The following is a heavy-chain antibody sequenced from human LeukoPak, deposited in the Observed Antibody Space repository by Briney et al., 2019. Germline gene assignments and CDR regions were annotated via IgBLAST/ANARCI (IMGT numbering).Heavy chain of an antibody. V-gene: IGHV3-48*01. Sequence: SGGSLRLSCAASGFTFSSYSMNWVRQAPGKGLEWVSYISSSSSTIYYADSVKGRFTISRDNAKNSLYLQMNSLRAEDTTVYYCARASDGLPYYYYYYMDVWGKGTTVTVSS. CDR2: ISSSSSTI. J-gene: IGHJ6*03. CDR3: ARASDGLPYYYYYYMDV. D-gene: IGHD5-24*01. CDR1: GFTFSSYS.